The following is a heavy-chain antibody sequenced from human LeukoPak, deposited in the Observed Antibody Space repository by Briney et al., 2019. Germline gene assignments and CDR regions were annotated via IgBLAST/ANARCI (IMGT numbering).Heavy chain of an antibody. CDR1: GYSISSGYY. V-gene: IGHV4-38-2*02. CDR3: ARDRLAAAGFDY. CDR2: IYHSGST. Sequence: SETLSLTCAVSGYSISSGYYWGWIRQPPGKGLEWIGSIYHSGSTYYNPSLKSRVTISVDTSKNQFSLKLSSVTAADTVVYYCARDRLAAAGFDYWGQGTLVTVSS. J-gene: IGHJ4*02. D-gene: IGHD6-13*01.